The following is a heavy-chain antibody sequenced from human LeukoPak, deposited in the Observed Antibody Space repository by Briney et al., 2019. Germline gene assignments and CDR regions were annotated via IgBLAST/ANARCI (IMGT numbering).Heavy chain of an antibody. Sequence: PSETLSLTCTVSGGSISSYYWSWIRQPPGKGLEWIGYVYYSGSTNYNPSLKRRVTISVDTSKNQFSLKLSSVTAADTAVYYCARGLYGSGSYSNRPLDYWGQGTLVTVSS. D-gene: IGHD3-10*01. J-gene: IGHJ4*02. CDR3: ARGLYGSGSYSNRPLDY. V-gene: IGHV4-59*01. CDR1: GGSISSYY. CDR2: VYYSGST.